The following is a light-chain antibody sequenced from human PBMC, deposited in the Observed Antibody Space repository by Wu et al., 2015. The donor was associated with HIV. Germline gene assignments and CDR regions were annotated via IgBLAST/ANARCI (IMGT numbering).Light chain of an antibody. V-gene: IGKV3-20*01. J-gene: IGKJ1*01. CDR1: QSVGSN. CDR2: GAS. CDR3: QQYGRSPPWT. Sequence: EIVMTQSPATLSVSPGERATLSCRASQSVGSNLAWYQQQKPGQAPRLLIYGASIRATGIPDRFSGSGSGTDFTLTISRLEPEDFAVYFCQQYGRSPPWTFGQGTKVEIK.